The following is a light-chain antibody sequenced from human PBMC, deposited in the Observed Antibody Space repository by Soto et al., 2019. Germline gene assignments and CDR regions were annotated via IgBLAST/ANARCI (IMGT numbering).Light chain of an antibody. V-gene: IGKV1-39*01. J-gene: IGKJ3*01. CDR1: QSVSKY. Sequence: DIQMTQSPSSLSASVGDRVTITCRASQSVSKYSNWYQQKPGKAPKLLIYAASNLQSGVPSRFSGSGSGTDFTLTISRLHPEDFATYYRQQSYSAPTFGPGTKVYV. CDR2: AAS. CDR3: QQSYSAPT.